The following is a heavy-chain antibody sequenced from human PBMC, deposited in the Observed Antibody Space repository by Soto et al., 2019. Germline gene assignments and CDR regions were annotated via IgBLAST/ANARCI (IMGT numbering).Heavy chain of an antibody. Sequence: EVQLVESGGGLVQPGGSLRLSCAASGFTFSSYSMNWVRQAPGKGVEWVSCITSGNTIYYADSVKGRFTISRDNAKNSLFLQMNSLRDEDTAVYSCARRYDYGDSWGQGPLVTVSS. CDR3: ARRYDYGDS. CDR2: ITSGNTI. V-gene: IGHV3-48*02. D-gene: IGHD2-15*01. J-gene: IGHJ4*02. CDR1: GFTFSSYS.